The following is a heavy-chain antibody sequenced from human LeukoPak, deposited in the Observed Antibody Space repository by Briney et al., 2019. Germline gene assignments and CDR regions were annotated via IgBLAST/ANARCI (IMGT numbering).Heavy chain of an antibody. CDR2: ISGSGGST. J-gene: IGHJ4*02. CDR1: GFTVSSNY. Sequence: PGGSLRLSCAASGFTVSSNYMSSVRQAPGKGLEWVSAISGSGGSTYYADSVKGRFTISRDNSKNTLYLQMNSLRAEDTAVYYCAKGNVMGAPSAYSGQGTLVTVSS. CDR3: AKGNVMGAPSAY. V-gene: IGHV3-23*01. D-gene: IGHD1-26*01.